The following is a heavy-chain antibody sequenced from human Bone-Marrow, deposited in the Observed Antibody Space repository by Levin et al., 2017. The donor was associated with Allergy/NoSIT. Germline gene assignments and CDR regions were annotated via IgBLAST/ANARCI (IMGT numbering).Heavy chain of an antibody. CDR1: GFSVSINY. J-gene: IGHJ4*02. D-gene: IGHD5-12*01. V-gene: IGHV3-53*01. CDR3: ARENGGYAYFDY. Sequence: GESLKISCAVSGFSVSINYMSWVRQAPGKGLEWVSVIYSGGSIYYAESVKGRFTISRDSSKNTLHLQMNSLTVEDTALYYCARENGGYAYFDYWGQGTLVTVSS. CDR2: IYSGGSI.